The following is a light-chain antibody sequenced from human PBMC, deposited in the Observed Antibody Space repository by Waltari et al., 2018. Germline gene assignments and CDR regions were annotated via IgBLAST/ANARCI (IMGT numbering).Light chain of an antibody. Sequence: QSVLPQPPSVSAAPGQRVTISCSGGSSNIGNNYVSWYRQFPGPAPKLLIYEDNERPSGVPGRFSGSKSGTSATLDITGLQAGDEADYYCGTWDSSLSGAVFGGGTHLTVL. CDR1: SSNIGNNY. CDR3: GTWDSSLSGAV. J-gene: IGLJ7*01. CDR2: EDN. V-gene: IGLV1-51*02.